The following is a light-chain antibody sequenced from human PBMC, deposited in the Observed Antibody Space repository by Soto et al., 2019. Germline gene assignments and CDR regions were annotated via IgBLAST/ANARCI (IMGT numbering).Light chain of an antibody. CDR1: EDLAYW. V-gene: IGKV1-5*03. CDR3: QQYNNWPQT. CDR2: KAS. Sequence: DIQMTQSPSSVSASVGDRVTITCRASEDLAYWLAWYQQRPGKAPKLXIYKASRLESGVQSLFSGSGAGTEFTRTISSLKYEDFAEAHCQQYNNWPQTFGQGTKVDIK. J-gene: IGKJ1*01.